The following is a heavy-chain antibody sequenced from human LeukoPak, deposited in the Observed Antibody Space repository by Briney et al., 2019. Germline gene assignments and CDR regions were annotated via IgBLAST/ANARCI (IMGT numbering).Heavy chain of an antibody. Sequence: SEILSLTCTVSGGSVSSGPHYWSWIRQPPGKGLEWIAYIHYSGSTKYNPSLKSRLTISLDTSKNQFSLHLTSVTAADTAVYFCARTWDYWGQGTLVTVSS. CDR3: ARTWDY. V-gene: IGHV4-61*01. J-gene: IGHJ4*02. CDR1: GGSVSSGPHY. CDR2: IHYSGST.